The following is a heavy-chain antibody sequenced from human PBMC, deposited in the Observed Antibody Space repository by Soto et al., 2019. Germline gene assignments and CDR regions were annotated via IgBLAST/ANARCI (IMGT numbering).Heavy chain of an antibody. V-gene: IGHV3-64*01. D-gene: IGHD5-18*01. J-gene: IGHJ4*02. CDR1: GFTFSSYA. CDR3: ARVGLRGYSYGFFDY. Sequence: EVQLVESGGGLVQPGGSLRLSCAASGFTFSSYAMHWVRQAPGKGLEYVSAISSNGGSTYYANSVKGRFTISRDNSKNTLYLQMGSLRAEDMAVYYCARVGLRGYSYGFFDYWGQGTLVTVSS. CDR2: ISSNGGST.